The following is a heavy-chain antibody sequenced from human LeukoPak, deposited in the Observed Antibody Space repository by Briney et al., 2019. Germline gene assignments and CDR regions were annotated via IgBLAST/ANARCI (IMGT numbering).Heavy chain of an antibody. V-gene: IGHV4-4*07. CDR2: IYTSGST. CDR3: ARRLGQWLVRGRLDAFDI. J-gene: IGHJ3*02. CDR1: GGSISSYY. Sequence: SETLSLTCTVSGGSISSYYWSWIRQPAGKGLEWIGRIYTSGSTNYNPSLKSRVTMSVDTSKNQFSLKLSSVTAADTAVYYCARRLGQWLVRGRLDAFDIWGQGTMVTVSS. D-gene: IGHD6-19*01.